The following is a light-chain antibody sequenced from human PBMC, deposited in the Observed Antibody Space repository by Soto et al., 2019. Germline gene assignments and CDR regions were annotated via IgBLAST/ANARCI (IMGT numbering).Light chain of an antibody. CDR2: EVS. CDR3: SSFTSSRIYV. J-gene: IGLJ1*01. CDR1: SSDVGGYNY. V-gene: IGLV2-14*01. Sequence: HSALTQPASVSGSPGQSITISCTGTSSDVGGYNYVSWFQLHPGKAPKLMVYEVSNRPSGISSRFSGSKSGNTASLTISGLQAEDEADYYCSSFTSSRIYVFGTGTKVTV.